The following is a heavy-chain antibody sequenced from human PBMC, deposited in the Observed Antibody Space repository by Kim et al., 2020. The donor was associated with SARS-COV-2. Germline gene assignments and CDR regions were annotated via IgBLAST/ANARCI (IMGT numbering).Heavy chain of an antibody. Sequence: GGSLRLSCAASGFTFSNAWMSWVRQAPGKGLEWVGRIKSKTDGGTTDYAAPVKGRFTISRDDSKNTLYLQMNSLKTEDTAVYYCTTDLVNGDYYFDYWGQGTLVTVSS. CDR3: TTDLVNGDYYFDY. V-gene: IGHV3-15*01. J-gene: IGHJ4*02. CDR2: IKSKTDGGTT. CDR1: GFTFSNAW. D-gene: IGHD4-17*01.